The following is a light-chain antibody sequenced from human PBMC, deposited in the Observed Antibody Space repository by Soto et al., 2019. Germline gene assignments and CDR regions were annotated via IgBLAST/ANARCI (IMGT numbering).Light chain of an antibody. V-gene: IGKV3-15*01. J-gene: IGKJ3*01. CDR2: GAS. CDR3: QQYKSWAMFT. CDR1: QSVSGS. Sequence: EIVMTQSPATLSVSPGERATLSCRASQSVSGSLAWYQRKPGQAPRLLIYGASTRATDIPARFSGSGSGTEFTLTISSLQSEDFAVYYCQQYKSWAMFTFGPGTKVEIK.